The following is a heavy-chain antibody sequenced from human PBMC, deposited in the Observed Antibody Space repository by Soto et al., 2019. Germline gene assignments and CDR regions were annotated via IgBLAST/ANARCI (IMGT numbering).Heavy chain of an antibody. J-gene: IGHJ4*02. V-gene: IGHV3-11*01. Sequence: QVQLVESGGGLVKPGGSLRLSCAASGFTFSDYYMSWIRQAPGKGLEWVSYIDISGSTIYYADSVRGRFTISRDNAKNSLYLQMNSLRVEDTAVYYCARCHPYCSGGRCYPYYFDYWGQGTLVTVSS. CDR1: GFTFSDYY. CDR3: ARCHPYCSGGRCYPYYFDY. CDR2: IDISGSTI. D-gene: IGHD2-15*01.